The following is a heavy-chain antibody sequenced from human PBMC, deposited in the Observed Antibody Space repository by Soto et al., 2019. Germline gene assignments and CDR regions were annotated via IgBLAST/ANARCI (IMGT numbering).Heavy chain of an antibody. V-gene: IGHV4-34*01. CDR3: ARGLIYGDYTSCFDP. D-gene: IGHD4-17*01. CDR1: GGSFSAYQ. Sequence: QVQLQQWGAGLLKPSETLSLTCAVYGGSFSAYQWSWIRQPPGKGLEWIGEINHSGSTNYNPSLKSRITISVDTSKNQFSLKLSSVTAADTAVYFCARGLIYGDYTSCFDPWCPGTLVTVSS. CDR2: INHSGST. J-gene: IGHJ5*02.